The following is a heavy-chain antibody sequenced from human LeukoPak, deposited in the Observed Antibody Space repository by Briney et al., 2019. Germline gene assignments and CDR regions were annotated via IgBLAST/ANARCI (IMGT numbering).Heavy chain of an antibody. D-gene: IGHD4-23*01. CDR1: GGSFSGYY. V-gene: IGHV4-34*01. CDR3: TRNDGNSAFDP. Sequence: SETLSLTCAVYGGSFSGYYWSWIRQPPGKGLEWIGEINHSGSTNYNPSLKSRVTISVDTSKNQFSLKLSSVTAADTAVYYCTRNDGNSAFDPWGQGTLVTVSS. CDR2: INHSGST. J-gene: IGHJ5*02.